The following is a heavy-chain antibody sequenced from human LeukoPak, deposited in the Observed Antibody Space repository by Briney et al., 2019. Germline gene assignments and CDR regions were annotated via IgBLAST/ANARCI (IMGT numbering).Heavy chain of an antibody. J-gene: IGHJ3*01. CDR1: GFVFDTYA. V-gene: IGHV3-23*01. D-gene: IGHD3-10*02. CDR2: ISGSGVSA. CDR3: AKDLFGDWTALHV. Sequence: GGSLRLSCAASGFVFDTYAINWVRQALGKRLEWVSLISGSGVSADYSDSVRGRFSISRDNSKNTVYLQMNSLGGNDTAVYWCAKDLFGDWTALHVWGRGTVVTVSS.